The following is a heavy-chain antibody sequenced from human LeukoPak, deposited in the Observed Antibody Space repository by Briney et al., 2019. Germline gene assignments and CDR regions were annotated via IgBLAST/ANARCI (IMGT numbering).Heavy chain of an antibody. CDR3: ARGPPYNGYSSSWYLHYFDY. CDR1: GGSISSYY. V-gene: IGHV4-59*01. D-gene: IGHD6-13*01. Sequence: PSETLSLTCTVSGGSISSYYWSWIRQPPGKGLEWIGYIYYSGSTNYNPSLKSRVTISVDTSKNQFSLKLSSVTAADTAVYYCARGPPYNGYSSSWYLHYFDYWGQGTLVTVSS. CDR2: IYYSGST. J-gene: IGHJ4*02.